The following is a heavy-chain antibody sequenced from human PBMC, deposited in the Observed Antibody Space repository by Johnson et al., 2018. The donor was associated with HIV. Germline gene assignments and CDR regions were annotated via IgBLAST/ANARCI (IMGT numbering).Heavy chain of an antibody. V-gene: IGHV3-30*14. J-gene: IGHJ3*02. Sequence: VQLVESGGNVVQPGRSQRLSCAASGFTFSDYAMHWVRQAPGKGLEWVAIISNDGSNTYFADSVKGRFTISRDNFKNTVYLEMNSLRTVDTAVYYYERGYTWNDVSIWGQGTMVTVSS. CDR2: ISNDGSNT. CDR3: ERGYTWNDVSI. D-gene: IGHD1-1*01. CDR1: GFTFSDYA.